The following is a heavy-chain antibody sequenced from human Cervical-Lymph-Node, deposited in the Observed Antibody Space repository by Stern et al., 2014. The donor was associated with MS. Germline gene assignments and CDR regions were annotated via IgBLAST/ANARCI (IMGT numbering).Heavy chain of an antibody. Sequence: QVQLVQSGAEVKKPGSSVKVSCTASGDTFINFGVSWVRQAPGQGLEWMGGIIPLFGTTHSGQKSQGRLTINADESATTVYMELSSLRSEDTAVYYCARDNDDNGMDVWGQGTTVTVSS. D-gene: IGHD1-1*01. CDR1: GDTFINFG. V-gene: IGHV1-69*01. CDR3: ARDNDDNGMDV. CDR2: IIPLFGTT. J-gene: IGHJ6*02.